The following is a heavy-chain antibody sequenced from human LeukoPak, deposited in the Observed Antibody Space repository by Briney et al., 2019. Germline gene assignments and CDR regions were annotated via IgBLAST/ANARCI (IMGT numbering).Heavy chain of an antibody. CDR3: ARDRTAIFGVVLDY. CDR1: GFTFSSYW. CDR2: IKQDGSEK. D-gene: IGHD3-3*01. Sequence: GGSLRLSCAASGFTFSSYWMSWVRQAPGKGLEWVANIKQDGSEKYYVDSVKGRFTISRDNAKKSLYLQINSLRAEDTAVYYCARDRTAIFGVVLDYWGQGTLVTVSS. V-gene: IGHV3-7*01. J-gene: IGHJ4*02.